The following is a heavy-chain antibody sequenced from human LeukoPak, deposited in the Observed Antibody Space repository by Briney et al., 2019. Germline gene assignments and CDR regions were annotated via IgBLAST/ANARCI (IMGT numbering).Heavy chain of an antibody. V-gene: IGHV3-7*01. J-gene: IGHJ3*02. Sequence: GGSLRLSCAASGFTFSRYWMSWVRQAPGKGLEWVASINQDESAKFYVDSVKGRFTISRDNAKNSLYLQMDSLRAEDTAMYYCARDSPSVYYRLGAFDIWGQGTMVTVSS. CDR3: ARDSPSVYYRLGAFDI. D-gene: IGHD3-10*01. CDR1: GFTFSRYW. CDR2: INQDESAK.